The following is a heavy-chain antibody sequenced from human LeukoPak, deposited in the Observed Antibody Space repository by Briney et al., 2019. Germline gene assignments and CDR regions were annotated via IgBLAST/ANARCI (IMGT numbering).Heavy chain of an antibody. D-gene: IGHD3-22*01. CDR1: GFTFSSYS. CDR3: ARDPNYYDSSGYYAFDI. Sequence: PGGSLRLSCAASGFTFSSYSMNWVRQAPGKGLEWVSSISSSSSYIYYADSVKGRFTISRDNAKNSLYLQMNSLRAEDTAVYYCARDPNYYDSSGYYAFDIWGQGTMVTVSS. J-gene: IGHJ3*02. CDR2: ISSSSSYI. V-gene: IGHV3-21*01.